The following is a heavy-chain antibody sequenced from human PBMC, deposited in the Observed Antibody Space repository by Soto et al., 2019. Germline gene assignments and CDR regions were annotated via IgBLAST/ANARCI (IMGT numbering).Heavy chain of an antibody. J-gene: IGHJ5*02. D-gene: IGHD3-3*01. CDR3: ARLSAITIFGVVTNWFDP. CDR2: IYYSGST. CDR1: GGSISSSGYY. Sequence: PSETLSLTCTVSGGSISSSGYYWGWIRQPPGKGLEWIGSIYYSGSTYYNPSLKSRVTISVDTSKNQFSLKLSSVTAADTAVYYCARLSAITIFGVVTNWFDPWGQGTLVTVSS. V-gene: IGHV4-39*01.